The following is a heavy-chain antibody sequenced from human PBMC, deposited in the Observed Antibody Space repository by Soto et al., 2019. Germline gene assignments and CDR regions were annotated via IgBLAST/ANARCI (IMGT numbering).Heavy chain of an antibody. CDR2: FYWDDDK. J-gene: IGHJ5*02. V-gene: IGHV2-5*02. Sequence: QITLKESGPTLVKPTQPLPLTCTFSGLSLSTSEVGVGWIRQPPGKALQWLGLFYWDDDKRYSPSLKSRLTITMDTSKNQVVLTMTNMDPVDTATYYCAHAPGIAVTTNWSDPWGQGILVTVSS. CDR1: GLSLSTSEVG. D-gene: IGHD6-19*01. CDR3: AHAPGIAVTTNWSDP.